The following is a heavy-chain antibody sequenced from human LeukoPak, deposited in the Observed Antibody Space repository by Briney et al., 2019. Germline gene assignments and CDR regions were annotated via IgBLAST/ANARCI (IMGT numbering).Heavy chain of an antibody. CDR2: LSYTGKT. D-gene: IGHD2/OR15-2a*01. Sequence: SETLSLTCVVSGASVSSSHWNWPRHLPGKGLEWIGCLSYTGKTDYNPSLTSRVTISLDASKNQVSLKLRSLTAADTAVYYCSEGYFEPFDHWGQGTLVTVSS. CDR3: SEGYFEPFDH. J-gene: IGHJ4*02. CDR1: GASVSSSH. V-gene: IGHV4-59*02.